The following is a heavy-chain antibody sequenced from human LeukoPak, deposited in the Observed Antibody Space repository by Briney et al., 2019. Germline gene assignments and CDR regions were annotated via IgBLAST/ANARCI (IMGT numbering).Heavy chain of an antibody. Sequence: GGSLRLSCAASGFTFRSLWMHWVRQAPGKGLVWVSYINGDGSATSYADSVKGRFTISRDNAKTTLYLQMNSLRAEDTAVYYCARGGYGSIDYWGQGTLVTVSS. J-gene: IGHJ4*02. CDR3: ARGGYGSIDY. D-gene: IGHD4-17*01. CDR1: GFTFRSLW. V-gene: IGHV3-74*01. CDR2: INGDGSAT.